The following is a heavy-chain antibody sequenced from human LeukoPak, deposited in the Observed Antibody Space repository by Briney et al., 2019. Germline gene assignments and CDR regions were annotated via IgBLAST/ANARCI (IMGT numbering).Heavy chain of an antibody. Sequence: PVASVKVSCKASGYTFNSYDINWVRQATGQGLEWMGWMNPSSGNTGYAQKFQGRVTMTRNTSISTAYMELSSLRSEDTAVYYCATKVVDPYGMDVWGQGTTVAVSS. D-gene: IGHD2-15*01. CDR1: GYTFNSYD. CDR3: ATKVVDPYGMDV. J-gene: IGHJ6*02. CDR2: MNPSSGNT. V-gene: IGHV1-8*01.